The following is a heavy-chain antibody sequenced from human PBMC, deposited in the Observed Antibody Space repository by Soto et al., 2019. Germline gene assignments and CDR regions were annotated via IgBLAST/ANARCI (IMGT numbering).Heavy chain of an antibody. D-gene: IGHD3-10*01. CDR1: VFTFSRFE. CDR2: ISSSGSTA. Sequence: GGSLRLSCASSVFTFSRFELHCVRQAPGKWLEWISYISSSGSTAYYASSVEGRFTISRDNANNSVYLQMDSLRAEDTALYYCTRAAWFHYLSLYWGQGALVTVSS. CDR3: TRAAWFHYLSLY. J-gene: IGHJ4*02. V-gene: IGHV3-48*03.